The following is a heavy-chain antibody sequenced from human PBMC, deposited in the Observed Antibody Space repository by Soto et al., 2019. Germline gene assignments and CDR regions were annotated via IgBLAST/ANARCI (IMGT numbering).Heavy chain of an antibody. V-gene: IGHV1-8*01. CDR1: GYTFTSYD. D-gene: IGHD6-6*01. Sequence: VASVKVSCKASGYTFTSYDINWVRQATGQGLEWMGWMNPNRGNTGYAQKFQGRVTMTRNTSISTAYMELSSLRSEDTAVYYCARAARPYYYYGMDVWGQGTTVTVSS. CDR3: ARAARPYYYYGMDV. J-gene: IGHJ6*02. CDR2: MNPNRGNT.